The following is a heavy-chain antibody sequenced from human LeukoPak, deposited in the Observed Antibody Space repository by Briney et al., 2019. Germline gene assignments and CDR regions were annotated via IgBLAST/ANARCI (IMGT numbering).Heavy chain of an antibody. J-gene: IGHJ4*02. Sequence: PGGSLKLSCAASGFNFSTYSMNWVRQAPGKGLKWVSAITGSGLTTYCADSVKGRFTISRDNSKNTLYLQMNSLRAEDTAVYYCAKDLSPGPDWGQGILVTVSS. V-gene: IGHV3-23*01. CDR2: ITGSGLTT. CDR3: AKDLSPGPD. CDR1: GFNFSTYS.